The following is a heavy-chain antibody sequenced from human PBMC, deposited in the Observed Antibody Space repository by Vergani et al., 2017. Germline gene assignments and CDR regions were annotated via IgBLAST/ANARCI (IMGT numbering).Heavy chain of an antibody. CDR3: ARVPTYYDFWSGYYTSSSNYYYYYGMDV. J-gene: IGHJ6*02. D-gene: IGHD3-3*01. V-gene: IGHV4-34*01. CDR1: GWSFSGYY. Sequence: QVQLQQWGAGLLKPSETLSLTCAVYGWSFSGYYWSWIRQPPGKGLEWIGEINHSGSTNYNPSLKSRVTISVDTSKNQFSLKLSSVTAADTAVYYCARVPTYYDFWSGYYTSSSNYYYYYGMDVWGQGTTVTVSS. CDR2: INHSGST.